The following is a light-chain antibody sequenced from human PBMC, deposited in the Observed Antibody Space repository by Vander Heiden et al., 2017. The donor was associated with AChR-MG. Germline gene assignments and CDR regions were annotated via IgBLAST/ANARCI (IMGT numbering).Light chain of an antibody. CDR1: QSVGFN. CDR3: QQDEDLHA. CDR2: GAS. V-gene: IGKV3-15*01. Sequence: EIVMTQSPDTVSVSPGERATLSCRASQSVGFNLAWYQKKPGQAPRLLISGASTRATGIPARFSGSGSGTDFTLTISSLQSEDFAVYFCQQDEDLHAFGQRTKVDLK. J-gene: IGKJ1*01.